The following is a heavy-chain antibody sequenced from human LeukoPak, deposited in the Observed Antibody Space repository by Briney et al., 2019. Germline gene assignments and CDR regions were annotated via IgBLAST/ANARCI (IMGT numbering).Heavy chain of an antibody. Sequence: GGSLRLSCAASGFTFSSYAMSWVRQAPGKGLEWVSAISGSGGSTYYADSVKGRFTISRDNSKNTLYLQMNNVRAEDTAVYYCARDILGADWVIWGQGTMVTVSS. CDR1: GFTFSSYA. D-gene: IGHD2-21*01. CDR3: ARDILGADWVI. V-gene: IGHV3-23*01. CDR2: ISGSGGST. J-gene: IGHJ3*02.